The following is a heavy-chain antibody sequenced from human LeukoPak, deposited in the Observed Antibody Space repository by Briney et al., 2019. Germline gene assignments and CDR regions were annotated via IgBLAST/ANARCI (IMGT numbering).Heavy chain of an antibody. D-gene: IGHD5-18*01. CDR1: GGTFSSYA. Sequence: EASVKVSCKASGGTFSSYAISWVRQAPGQGLEWMGGIIPIFGTANYAQKFQGRVTITADESTSTAYMELSSLRSEDTAVYYCARVDTAMVGVYWGQGTLVTVSS. V-gene: IGHV1-69*13. CDR2: IIPIFGTA. J-gene: IGHJ4*02. CDR3: ARVDTAMVGVY.